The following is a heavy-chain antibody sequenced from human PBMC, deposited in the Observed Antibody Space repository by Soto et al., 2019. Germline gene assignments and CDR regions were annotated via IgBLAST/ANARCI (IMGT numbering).Heavy chain of an antibody. V-gene: IGHV3-9*01. CDR3: AKSVYYDRSGVFDC. CDR2: ISWNSGTI. D-gene: IGHD3-22*01. CDR1: GFTFDDYA. J-gene: IGHJ4*02. Sequence: SLRLSCAASGFTFDDYAMHWVRQAPGKGLEWVSGISWNSGTIGYADSVKGRFTISRDNAKNSLYLQMNSLRAEDTALYYCAKSVYYDRSGVFDCWGQGTLVIVSS.